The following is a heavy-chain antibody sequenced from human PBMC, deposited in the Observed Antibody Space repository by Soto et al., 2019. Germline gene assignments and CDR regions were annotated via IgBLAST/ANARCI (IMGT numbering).Heavy chain of an antibody. CDR2: ISGSGDGT. CDR1: GFTFSSFA. D-gene: IGHD5-18*01. J-gene: IGHJ4*02. CDR3: AGPGYSSQDY. V-gene: IGHV3-23*01. Sequence: GGSLSLSCAASGFTFSSFASSWVRQAPGKGLEWVSAISGSGDGTDYADSVKGRFTISRDNSKNTLYLQMNSLRAEDTAVYYCAGPGYSSQDYWGQGALVTVSS.